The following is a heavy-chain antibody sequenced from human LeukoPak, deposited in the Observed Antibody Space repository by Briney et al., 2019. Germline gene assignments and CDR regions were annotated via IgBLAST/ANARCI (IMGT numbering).Heavy chain of an antibody. CDR3: TTGNWGSFSY. Sequence: GGSLRLSCAAPGFTFSNAWMNWVRQAPGKGLEWVGRIKSKTDGGTTDYAAPVKGRFAISRDDSKHTLYLQVNSLQTEDTAVYYCTTGNWGSFSYWGQGTLVTVSS. V-gene: IGHV3-15*01. CDR2: IKSKTDGGTT. CDR1: GFTFSNAW. D-gene: IGHD7-27*01. J-gene: IGHJ4*02.